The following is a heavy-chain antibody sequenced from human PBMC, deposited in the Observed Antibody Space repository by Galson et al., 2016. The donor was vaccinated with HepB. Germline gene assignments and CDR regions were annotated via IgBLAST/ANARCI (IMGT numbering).Heavy chain of an antibody. CDR2: ISYSGSTT. CDR1: GASISSSSYY. CDR3: ARVPASTRFDY. D-gene: IGHD3-3*02. V-gene: IGHV4-39*07. J-gene: IGHJ4*02. Sequence: SETLSLTCTVSGASISSSSYYWGWIRQPPGKGLEWIASISYSGSTTYYNLSLKSRVTISIDTSKNQFSLKLNSVTAADTAVYYCARVPASTRFDYWGQGTLVTVSS.